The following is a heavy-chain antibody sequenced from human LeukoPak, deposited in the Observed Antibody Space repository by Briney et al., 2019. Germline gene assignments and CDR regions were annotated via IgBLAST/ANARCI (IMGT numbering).Heavy chain of an antibody. CDR1: GFTFDDYG. CDR2: INWNGGST. J-gene: IGHJ5*02. Sequence: PGGSLRLSCAASGFTFDDYGMSWVPQAPGKGLEWVSGINWNGGSTGYADSVKGRFTISRDNAKNSLYLQMNSLRAEDTALYHCARDIGIAADGTIWFDPWGQGTLVTVSS. D-gene: IGHD6-13*01. CDR3: ARDIGIAADGTIWFDP. V-gene: IGHV3-20*01.